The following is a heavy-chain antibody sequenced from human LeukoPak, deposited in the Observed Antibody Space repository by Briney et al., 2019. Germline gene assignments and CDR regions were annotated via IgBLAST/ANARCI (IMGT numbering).Heavy chain of an antibody. Sequence: PGGSLRLSCAASGFRFSTYEMNWVRQAPGKGLEWIAYINSNGRNIDYADSVRGRFTISRDNARNSLFLQMHSLRAEDTAVYYCLCLWFGKGVYWGRGTVVTVSS. CDR3: LCLWFGKGVY. CDR1: GFRFSTYE. CDR2: INSNGRNI. D-gene: IGHD3-10*01. V-gene: IGHV3-48*03. J-gene: IGHJ1*01.